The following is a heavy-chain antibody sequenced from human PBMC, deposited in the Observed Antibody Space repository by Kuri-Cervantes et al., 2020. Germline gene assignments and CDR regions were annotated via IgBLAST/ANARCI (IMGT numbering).Heavy chain of an antibody. CDR1: GYTFTSYG. CDR3: ARSLYYYGSGSPRLADY. CDR2: ISAYNGNT. V-gene: IGHV1-18*01. Sequence: ASVQVSCKASGYTFTSYGISWVRQAPGQGLEWMGWISAYNGNTNYAQKLQGRVTMTTDTSTSTAYMELRSLRSDDTAVYYCARSLYYYGSGSPRLADYWGQGTLVTVSS. D-gene: IGHD3-10*01. J-gene: IGHJ4*02.